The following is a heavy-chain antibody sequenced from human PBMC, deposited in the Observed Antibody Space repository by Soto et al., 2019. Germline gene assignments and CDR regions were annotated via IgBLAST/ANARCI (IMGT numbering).Heavy chain of an antibody. Sequence: EVQLVESGGGLVQPGTSLRLSCAGSGFIFDDYALHWVRQPPGKGLEWVSGISWNTGGIGYADSVKGRFTISRDNAKNSLYLQMNSLRAEDTAVYYCAKGYSSGWYLDYWGQGTLVTVSS. CDR1: GFIFDDYA. CDR3: AKGYSSGWYLDY. D-gene: IGHD6-19*01. V-gene: IGHV3-9*01. CDR2: ISWNTGGI. J-gene: IGHJ4*02.